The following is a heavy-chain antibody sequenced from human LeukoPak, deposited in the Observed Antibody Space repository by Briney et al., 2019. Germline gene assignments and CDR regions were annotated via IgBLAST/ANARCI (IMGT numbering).Heavy chain of an antibody. CDR3: ARDNRRYSSGWYNAFDI. D-gene: IGHD6-19*01. CDR1: GYTFISYG. J-gene: IGHJ3*02. CDR2: ISPYNGNT. Sequence: ASVKVSCKASGYTFISYGINWVRQAPGQGLEWMGWISPYNGNTNYAQQFQGRVTMTTDTSTSTAYMELRSLRSDDTAVYYCARDNRRYSSGWYNAFDIWGQGTMVTVSS. V-gene: IGHV1-18*01.